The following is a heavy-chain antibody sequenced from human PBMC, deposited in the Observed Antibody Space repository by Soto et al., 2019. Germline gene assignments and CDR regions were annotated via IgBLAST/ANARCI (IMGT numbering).Heavy chain of an antibody. V-gene: IGHV5-51*01. CDR3: ARLYSRKQGGGITYDILTGFPY. CDR1: GYSFTTYW. J-gene: IGHJ4*02. D-gene: IGHD3-9*01. Sequence: PGESLKISCKGSGYSFTTYWIGWVRQMPGKGLEWMGIIYPGDSDTRYSPSFQGQVTISADKSISTAYLQWSSLKASDTAMYYCARLYSRKQGGGITYDILTGFPYWGQGTLVTVSS. CDR2: IYPGDSDT.